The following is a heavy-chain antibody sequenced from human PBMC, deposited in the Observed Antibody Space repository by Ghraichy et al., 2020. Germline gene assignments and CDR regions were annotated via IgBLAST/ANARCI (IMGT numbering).Heavy chain of an antibody. Sequence: GGSLRLSCAASGFTFSSYGMQWVRQAPGKGLEWVAVIWNDGSDKYYADSVKGRFTISRDNSKKTVYLQVNSVRAEDTAVYYCARLGLRDSYHMDVWGRGTTVTVSS. V-gene: IGHV3-33*01. CDR2: IWNDGSDK. CDR1: GFTFSSYG. D-gene: IGHD7-27*01. CDR3: ARLGLRDSYHMDV. J-gene: IGHJ6*03.